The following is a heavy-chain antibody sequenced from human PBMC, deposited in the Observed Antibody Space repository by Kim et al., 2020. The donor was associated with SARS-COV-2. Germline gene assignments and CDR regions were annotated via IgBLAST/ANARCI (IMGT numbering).Heavy chain of an antibody. CDR2: IDPSDSYT. J-gene: IGHJ6*02. CDR3: ARSAAAHTAMATGYGMDV. CDR1: GYSFTSYW. V-gene: IGHV5-10-1*01. Sequence: GESLKISCKGSGYSFTSYWISWVRQMPGKGLEWMGRIDPSDSYTNYSPSFQGHVTISADKSISTAYLQWSSLKASDTAVYYCARSAAAHTAMATGYGMDVWGQGTTVTVSS. D-gene: IGHD5-18*01.